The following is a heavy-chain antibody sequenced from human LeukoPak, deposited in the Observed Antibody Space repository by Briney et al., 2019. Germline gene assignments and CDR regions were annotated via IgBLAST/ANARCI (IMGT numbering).Heavy chain of an antibody. V-gene: IGHV3-7*01. Sequence: GGSLRLSCAASGFTFNRYWMSWVRQAPGKGLEWVANIKQDGSEKYYVDAVKGRFTISRDNAKNSLYLQMNSLRAEDTAVYYCARVEASGYDYGAFDYWGQGTLVTVSS. CDR2: IKQDGSEK. CDR1: GFTFNRYW. J-gene: IGHJ4*02. CDR3: ARVEASGYDYGAFDY. D-gene: IGHD5-12*01.